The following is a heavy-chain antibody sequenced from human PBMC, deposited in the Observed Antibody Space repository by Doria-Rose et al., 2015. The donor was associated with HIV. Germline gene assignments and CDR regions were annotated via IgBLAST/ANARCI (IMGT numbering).Heavy chain of an antibody. D-gene: IGHD3-22*01. V-gene: IGHV3-21*03. CDR2: ISSSSEYI. CDR1: GFTFSRYS. J-gene: IGHJ4*02. Sequence: LQESVVGLVKTGGSMILSCAASGFTFSRYSMNWVRQAPGKGLEWVSSISSSSEYIYYVDSVQGRFTISRDNAKNSVYLQMNSLRTEDTAVYYCARDHYDSGGYYSDWGQGTLVTVSS. CDR3: ARDHYDSGGYYSD.